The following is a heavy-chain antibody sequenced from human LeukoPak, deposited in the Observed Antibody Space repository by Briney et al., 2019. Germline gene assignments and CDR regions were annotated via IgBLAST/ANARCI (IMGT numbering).Heavy chain of an antibody. V-gene: IGHV4-34*01. J-gene: IGHJ5*02. CDR3: ASYSSGWYNGWFDP. CDR1: GGSFSGYY. Sequence: SETLSLTCAVYGGSFSGYYWSWIRQPPGKGLEWIGEINHSGSTNYNPSLKSRVTISVDTSKNQSSLKLSSVTAADTAVYYCASYSSGWYNGWFDPWGQGTLVTVSS. CDR2: INHSGST. D-gene: IGHD6-19*01.